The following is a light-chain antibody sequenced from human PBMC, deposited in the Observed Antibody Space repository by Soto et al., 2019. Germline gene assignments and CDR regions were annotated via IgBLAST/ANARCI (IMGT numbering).Light chain of an antibody. Sequence: QSALTQPASVSGAPGQSITISCTGNSSAVGGFNYVSWYQQHPGKAPKLMIYDVSNRPSGFSNRFSGSKSGNTASLTIFGLQVEDEADYYCNSYTSSSTYVFGTGTKVTVL. J-gene: IGLJ1*01. CDR3: NSYTSSSTYV. V-gene: IGLV2-14*01. CDR1: SSAVGGFNY. CDR2: DVS.